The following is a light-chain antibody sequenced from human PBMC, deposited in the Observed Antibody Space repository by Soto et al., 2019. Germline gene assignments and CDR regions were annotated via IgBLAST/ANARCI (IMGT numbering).Light chain of an antibody. CDR1: SNDVGGYNY. CDR2: DVN. Sequence: QSALTQPRSVSGSPGQSVTISCTGTSNDVGGYNYVSWYQQHPGKDPKLLISDVNKRHSGVPDRFSGYKSGNTASLIISGLQAEDEADYYCCSYAGSSTWVFGGGTKLTVL. CDR3: CSYAGSSTWV. V-gene: IGLV2-11*01. J-gene: IGLJ3*02.